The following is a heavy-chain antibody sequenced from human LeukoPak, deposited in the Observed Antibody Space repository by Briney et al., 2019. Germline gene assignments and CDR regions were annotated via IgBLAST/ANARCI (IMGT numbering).Heavy chain of an antibody. D-gene: IGHD5-24*01. CDR3: ARAGEMSTIGRFDS. V-gene: IGHV4-59*01. CDR2: VDHTGST. CDR1: DDSITMYY. J-gene: IGHJ4*02. Sequence: SETLSLTCSVSDDSITMYYWTWIRQPPGKGLEWIGYVDHTGSTNFNPSLNGRVSISRDTSKNLFSLRLRSVTAADTAVYFCARAGEMSTIGRFDSWGQGTLVTVSS.